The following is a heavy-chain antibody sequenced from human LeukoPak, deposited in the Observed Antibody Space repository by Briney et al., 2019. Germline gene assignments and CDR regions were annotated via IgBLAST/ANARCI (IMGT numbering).Heavy chain of an antibody. Sequence: SVKVSCKASGGTFSSYAISWVRQAPGQGLEWMGGIIPIFGTANYAQKFQGRVTITTDESTSTAYMELSSLRSEDTAVYYCARGYCSGGSCYPFNYWGQGTLVTVSS. CDR3: ARGYCSGGSCYPFNY. D-gene: IGHD2-15*01. V-gene: IGHV1-69*05. J-gene: IGHJ4*02. CDR2: IIPIFGTA. CDR1: GGTFSSYA.